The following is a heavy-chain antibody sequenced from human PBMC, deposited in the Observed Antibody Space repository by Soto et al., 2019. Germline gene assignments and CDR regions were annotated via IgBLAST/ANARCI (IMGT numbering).Heavy chain of an antibody. V-gene: IGHV3-7*03. CDR2: IKQDGSEK. Sequence: GGSLRLSCAASGFTFSSYWMSWVRQAPGKGLEWVANIKQDGSEKYYVDSVEGRFTISRDNAKNSLYLQMNSLRPEDTAVYYCASSYYDGSGYYWERYFDYWGQETLVTV. CDR1: GFTFSSYW. J-gene: IGHJ4*02. CDR3: ASSYYDGSGYYWERYFDY. D-gene: IGHD3-22*01.